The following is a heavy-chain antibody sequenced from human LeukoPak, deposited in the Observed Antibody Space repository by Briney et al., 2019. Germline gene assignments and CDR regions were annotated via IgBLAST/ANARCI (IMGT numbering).Heavy chain of an antibody. CDR1: GYTFTGYY. J-gene: IGHJ6*02. V-gene: IGHV1-2*04. CDR3: ARAMVRGENYYYYGMDV. Sequence: ASVKVSCKASGYTFTGYYKHWVRQAPGQGLEWMGWINPNSGGTNYAQKFQGWVTMTRDTSISTAYMELSRLRSDDTAVYYCARAMVRGENYYYYGMDVWGQGTTVTVSS. CDR2: INPNSGGT. D-gene: IGHD3-10*01.